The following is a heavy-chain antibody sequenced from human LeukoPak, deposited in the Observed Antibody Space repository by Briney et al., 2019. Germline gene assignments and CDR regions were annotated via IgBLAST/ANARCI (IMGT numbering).Heavy chain of an antibody. Sequence: SVKVSCKASGGTFSSYAISWVRQAPGQGLEWMGGIIPIFGTADYAQKFQGRVTITTDESTSTAYMELSSLRSEDTAVYYCARAPSPYYYDSSGYSHFDYWGQGTLVTVSS. V-gene: IGHV1-69*05. D-gene: IGHD3-22*01. J-gene: IGHJ4*02. CDR2: IIPIFGTA. CDR3: ARAPSPYYYDSSGYSHFDY. CDR1: GGTFSSYA.